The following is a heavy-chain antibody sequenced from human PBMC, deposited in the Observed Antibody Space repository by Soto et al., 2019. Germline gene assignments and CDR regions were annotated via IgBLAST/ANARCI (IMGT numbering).Heavy chain of an antibody. J-gene: IGHJ5*02. V-gene: IGHV3-74*01. D-gene: IGHD2-15*01. Sequence: GGSLRLSCAASGFTFSSYWMHWVRQAPGKGLVWVSRINSDGSSTSYADSVKGRFTISRDNAKNTLYLQMNNLRAEDTAVYYCARDPQWAVVVAQFDPWGQGTLVTVSS. CDR3: ARDPQWAVVVAQFDP. CDR2: INSDGSST. CDR1: GFTFSSYW.